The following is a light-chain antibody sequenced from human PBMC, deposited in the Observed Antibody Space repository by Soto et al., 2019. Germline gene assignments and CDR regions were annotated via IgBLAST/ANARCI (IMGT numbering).Light chain of an antibody. CDR3: GSYAGRNNHYV. J-gene: IGLJ1*01. CDR2: EAS. CDR1: SSDVGTYIY. V-gene: IGLV2-8*01. Sequence: QSVLTQPPSASGSPGQSVTISCTGTSSDVGTYIYVSWYQHHPGKAPKLIIYEASKRPSGVPDRFSGSKSGDTASLTVSGLQAEDEADYYCGSYAGRNNHYVFGTGTKPTVL.